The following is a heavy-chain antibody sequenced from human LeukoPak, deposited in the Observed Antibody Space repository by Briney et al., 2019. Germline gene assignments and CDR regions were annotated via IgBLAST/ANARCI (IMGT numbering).Heavy chain of an antibody. J-gene: IGHJ4*02. Sequence: ASVKVSCKASGYTFTSYDINWVRQATGQGLEWMGWMNPNSGNTGYAQKFQGRVTITRNTSISTAYMELSSLRSEDTAVYYCARDYGDSEPYFDYWGQGTLVTVSS. CDR1: GYTFTSYD. CDR3: ARDYGDSEPYFDY. CDR2: MNPNSGNT. V-gene: IGHV1-8*03. D-gene: IGHD2-21*02.